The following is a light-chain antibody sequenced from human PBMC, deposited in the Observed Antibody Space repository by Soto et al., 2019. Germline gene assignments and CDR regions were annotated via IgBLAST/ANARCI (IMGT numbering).Light chain of an antibody. CDR3: QHYNNLPPFT. CDR1: QDIRTS. J-gene: IGKJ3*01. Sequence: DIQMTQSPSSLSASVGARVSITCQASQDIRTSLSWFQHKPGRAPKLLIYGASYLETGVPSRFRGRGSGTYLTFTITSLQPEDIATYYCQHYNNLPPFTFGPGTIVDIK. CDR2: GAS. V-gene: IGKV1-33*01.